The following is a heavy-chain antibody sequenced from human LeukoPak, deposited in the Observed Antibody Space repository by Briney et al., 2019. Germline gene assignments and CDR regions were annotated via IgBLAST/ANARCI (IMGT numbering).Heavy chain of an antibody. CDR1: GGSVSSTNW. J-gene: IGHJ4*02. CDR2: VHLDGRT. V-gene: IGHV4-4*02. D-gene: IGHD6-25*01. Sequence: SDTLSLTCGVSGGSVSSTNWWTWIRQPPGKGLEWIGEVHLDGRTNFNPSLKSRLTMSVDLSENHVSLKLTSVTAADTAVYYCAREGGFYRPLDYSGQGTLVTASS. CDR3: AREGGFYRPLDY.